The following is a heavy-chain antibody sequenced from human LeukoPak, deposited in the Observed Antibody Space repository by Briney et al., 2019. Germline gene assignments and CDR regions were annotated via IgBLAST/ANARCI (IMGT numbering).Heavy chain of an antibody. CDR2: INHSGST. CDR3: ARSPVAARRYYFDY. Sequence: SETLSLTCAVYGGSFSGYYWTWIRQPPGKGLEWIGEINHSGSTNYNPSLKSRVTISVDTSKNQFSLKLSSVTAADTAVYYCARSPVAARRYYFDYWGQGTLVTVSS. CDR1: GGSFSGYY. D-gene: IGHD6-6*01. V-gene: IGHV4-34*01. J-gene: IGHJ4*02.